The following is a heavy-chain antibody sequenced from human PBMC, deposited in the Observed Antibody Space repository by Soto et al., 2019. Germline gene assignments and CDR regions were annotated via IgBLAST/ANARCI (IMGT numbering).Heavy chain of an antibody. J-gene: IGHJ5*02. D-gene: IGHD3-3*01. CDR2: IYYSGST. CDR3: ARQGHYDFWSGYYSWFDP. V-gene: IGHV4-59*08. CDR1: GGSSISYY. Sequence: LETLPHTCTVSGGSSISYYWSWIRQPPGKGLEWIGYIYYSGSTNYNPSLKSRVTISVDTSKNQFSLKLSSVTAADTAVYYCARQGHYDFWSGYYSWFDPWGQGTLVTVSS.